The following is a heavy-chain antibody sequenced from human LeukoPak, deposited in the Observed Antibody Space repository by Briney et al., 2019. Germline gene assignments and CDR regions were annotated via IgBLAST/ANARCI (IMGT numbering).Heavy chain of an antibody. V-gene: IGHV7-4-1*02. Sequence: ASVKVSCKASGYTFTSYYMHWVRQAPGQGLEWMGWINTNTGNPTYAQGFTGRFVFSLDTSVSTAYLQISSLKAEDTAVYYCARDGGDYSSSCYDYWGQGTLVTVSS. CDR2: INTNTGNP. CDR3: ARDGGDYSSSCYDY. CDR1: GYTFTSYY. J-gene: IGHJ4*02. D-gene: IGHD6-6*01.